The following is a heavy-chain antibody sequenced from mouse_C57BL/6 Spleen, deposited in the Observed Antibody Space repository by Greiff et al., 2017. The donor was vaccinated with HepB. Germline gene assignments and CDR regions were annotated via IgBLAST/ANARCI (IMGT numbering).Heavy chain of an antibody. J-gene: IGHJ3*01. CDR2: IYPGSGNT. V-gene: IGHV1-66*01. D-gene: IGHD2-4*01. CDR1: GYSFTSYY. Sequence: VKLQESGPELVKPGASVKISCKASGYSFTSYYIHWVKQRPGQGLEWIGWIYPGSGNTKYTEKFKGKATLTADTSSSTAYMQLSSLTSEDSAVYYCAGDYDEWFAYWGQGALVTVSA. CDR3: AGDYDEWFAY.